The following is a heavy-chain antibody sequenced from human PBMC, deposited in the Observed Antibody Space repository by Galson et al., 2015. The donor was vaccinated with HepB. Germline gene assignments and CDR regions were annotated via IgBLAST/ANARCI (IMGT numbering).Heavy chain of an antibody. V-gene: IGHV3-21*01. Sequence: SLRLSCAASGFTFSSYTMNWVRQAPGKGLEWVSSISDSSNYIYYADSMKGRFTISRDNARNSLYLQMNSLRAEDTAVYYCARDFDYYDTPPDFDYWGQGTLVTVSS. CDR1: GFTFSSYT. D-gene: IGHD3-22*01. J-gene: IGHJ4*02. CDR3: ARDFDYYDTPPDFDY. CDR2: ISDSSNYI.